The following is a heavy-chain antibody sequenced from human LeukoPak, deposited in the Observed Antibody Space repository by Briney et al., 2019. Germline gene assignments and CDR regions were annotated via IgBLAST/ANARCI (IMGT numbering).Heavy chain of an antibody. CDR3: ARDRSANYDILTGQDYYYYYGMDV. V-gene: IGHV1-18*01. CDR2: ISAYNGNT. CDR1: GYTFTSYG. Sequence: ASVEVSCKASGYTFTSYGISWVRQAPGQGLEWMGWISAYNGNTNYAQKLQGRVTMTTDTSTSTAYMELRSLRSDDTAVYYCARDRSANYDILTGQDYYYYYGMDVWGQGTTVTVSS. D-gene: IGHD3-9*01. J-gene: IGHJ6*02.